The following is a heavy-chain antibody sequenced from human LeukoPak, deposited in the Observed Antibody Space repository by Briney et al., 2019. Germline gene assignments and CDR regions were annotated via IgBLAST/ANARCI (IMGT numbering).Heavy chain of an antibody. CDR3: ARGTIGESSGYIQH. D-gene: IGHD3-22*01. Sequence: ASVKVSCKASGYTFTGYYMHWVRQAPGQGLEWMGWINPNSGGTNYAQKFQGWVTMTRDTSISTAYMELSRLRSDDTAVYYCARGTIGESSGYIQHWGQGTLVTVSS. J-gene: IGHJ1*01. CDR2: INPNSGGT. CDR1: GYTFTGYY. V-gene: IGHV1-2*04.